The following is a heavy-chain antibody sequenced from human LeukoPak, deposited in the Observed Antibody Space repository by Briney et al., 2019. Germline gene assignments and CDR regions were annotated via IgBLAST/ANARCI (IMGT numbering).Heavy chain of an antibody. D-gene: IGHD6-13*01. V-gene: IGHV3-15*01. Sequence: GGSLRLSCAASGFTFSNAWMSWVRQAPGKGLEWVGRIKSKTDGGTTDYAAPVKGRFTISRDDSKNTLYLQMNSLRAEDTAVYYCAKDWGYSSWSYYYYMDVWGKGTTVTVSS. CDR2: IKSKTDGGTT. J-gene: IGHJ6*03. CDR3: AKDWGYSSWSYYYYMDV. CDR1: GFTFSNAW.